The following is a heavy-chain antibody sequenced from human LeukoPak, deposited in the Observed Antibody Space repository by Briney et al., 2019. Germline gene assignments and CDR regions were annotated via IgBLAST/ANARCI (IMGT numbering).Heavy chain of an antibody. D-gene: IGHD2-15*01. J-gene: IGHJ5*02. CDR3: ARGGYCSGGSCYPSWWFDP. CDR2: INPNSGGT. V-gene: IGHV1-2*02. CDR1: GYTFTGYY. Sequence: GASVKVSCKASGYTFTGYYMHWARQAPGQGLEWMGWINPNSGGTNYAQKFQGRVTMTRDTSISTAYMELSRLRSDDTAVYYCARGGYCSGGSCYPSWWFDPWGQGTLVTVSS.